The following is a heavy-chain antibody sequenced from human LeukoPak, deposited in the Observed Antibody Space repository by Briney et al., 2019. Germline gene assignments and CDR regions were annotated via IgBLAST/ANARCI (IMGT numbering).Heavy chain of an antibody. CDR3: ARVPEWFGELLEHFDY. D-gene: IGHD3-10*01. J-gene: IGHJ4*02. Sequence: ASAKVPCKASGYTFTGYYMHWVRQAPGQGLEWMGQINPNSGGTNYAQKFQGRVTMTRDTSISTAYMELSRLRSDDTAVYYCARVPEWFGELLEHFDYWGQGTLVTVSS. CDR2: INPNSGGT. CDR1: GYTFTGYY. V-gene: IGHV1-2*06.